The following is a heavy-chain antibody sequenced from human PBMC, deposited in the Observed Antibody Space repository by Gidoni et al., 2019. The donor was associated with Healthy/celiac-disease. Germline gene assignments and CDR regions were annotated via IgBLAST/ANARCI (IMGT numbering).Heavy chain of an antibody. CDR1: GFTFRSYW. V-gene: IGHV3-7*01. Sequence: EVQLVESGGGLVQPGGSLRLYCAASGFTFRSYWMSWVRQAPGKGLEWVANIKQDGSEKYYVDSVKGRFTISRDNAKNSLYLQMNSLRAEDTAVYYCARGGARFDLWGRGTLVTVSS. D-gene: IGHD3-16*01. J-gene: IGHJ2*01. CDR2: IKQDGSEK. CDR3: ARGGARFDL.